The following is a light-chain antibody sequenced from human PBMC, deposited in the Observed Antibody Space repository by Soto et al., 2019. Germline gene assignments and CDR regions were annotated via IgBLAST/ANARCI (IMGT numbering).Light chain of an antibody. V-gene: IGLV1-51*02. Sequence: QSVLTKPPSVSAAPGEKVTISCSGSSSNIGNNYVSWYQQLPGTAPKLLIYENNKRPSGTPDRFSGSKSGTSATLGITGLQTGDETDYYCGTWDSSLSAVVFGGGTKVTVL. CDR1: SSNIGNNY. J-gene: IGLJ2*01. CDR2: ENN. CDR3: GTWDSSLSAVV.